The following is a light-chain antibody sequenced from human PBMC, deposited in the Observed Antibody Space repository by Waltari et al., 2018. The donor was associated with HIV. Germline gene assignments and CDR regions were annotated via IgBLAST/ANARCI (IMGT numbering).Light chain of an antibody. V-gene: IGLV1-44*01. CDR3: AAWDDSLNGWV. CDR2: SNS. J-gene: IGLJ3*02. Sequence: QSVLTQPPSASGTPGQRVTIPCSGSSSNIGSYTVNWYQQLPGTAPKLLIYSNSQRPSGVPDRFSGSKSGTSASLAISGLQSEDEADYYCAAWDDSLNGWVFGGGTKLTVL. CDR1: SSNIGSYT.